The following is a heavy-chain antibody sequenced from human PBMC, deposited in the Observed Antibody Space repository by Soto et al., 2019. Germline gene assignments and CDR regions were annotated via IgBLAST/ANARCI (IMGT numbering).Heavy chain of an antibody. CDR1: GGSISSGDYY. Sequence: SETRSLTCTVSGGSISSGDYYWSWIRQPPGKGLEWIGYIYYSGSTYYNPSLKSRVTISVDTSKNQFSLKLSSVTAADTAVYYCARVDYGGNSDHTYYFDYWGQGTLVTVSS. CDR3: ARVDYGGNSDHTYYFDY. V-gene: IGHV4-30-4*01. J-gene: IGHJ4*02. D-gene: IGHD4-17*01. CDR2: IYYSGST.